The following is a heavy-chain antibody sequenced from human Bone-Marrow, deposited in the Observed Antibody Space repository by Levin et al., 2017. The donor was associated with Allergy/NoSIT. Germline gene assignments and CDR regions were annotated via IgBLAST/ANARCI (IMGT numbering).Heavy chain of an antibody. CDR3: ARGHFWIGYYTDY. CDR1: GGSVNSGDYY. Sequence: SETLSLTCTVSGGSVNSGDYYWSWIRQPPGKGLEWIGYIFYSGGTYYNPSLKSRVAISVDTSTNQFSLKLNSVTAADTAVYYCARGHFWIGYYTDYWGQGTLVTVSS. V-gene: IGHV4-30-4*01. J-gene: IGHJ4*02. D-gene: IGHD3-3*02. CDR2: IFYSGGT.